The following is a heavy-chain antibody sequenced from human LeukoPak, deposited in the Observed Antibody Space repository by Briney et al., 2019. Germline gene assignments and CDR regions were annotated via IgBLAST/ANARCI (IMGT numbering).Heavy chain of an antibody. CDR3: ARLYGPYYYYYMDV. V-gene: IGHV1-69*06. CDR2: IIPIFGTA. D-gene: IGHD3-16*01. Sequence: ASVKVSCKASGGTFSSYAISWVRQAPGQGLEWMGGIIPIFGTANYAQKFQGRVTITADKSTSTAYMELSSLRSEDTAVYYCARLYGPYYYYYMDVWGKGTTVIVSS. J-gene: IGHJ6*03. CDR1: GGTFSSYA.